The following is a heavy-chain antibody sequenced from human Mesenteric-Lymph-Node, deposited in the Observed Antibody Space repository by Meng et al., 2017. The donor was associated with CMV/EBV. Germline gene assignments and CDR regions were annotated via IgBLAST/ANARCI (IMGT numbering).Heavy chain of an antibody. D-gene: IGHD1-20*01. CDR3: TRAWATITGNHVDWFDR. CDR2: INPSDGST. CDR1: YTFTAYC. J-gene: IGHJ5*02. V-gene: IGHV1-46*01. Sequence: YTFTAYCIHWVRRAPGQGLEWMGKINPSDGSTSYAESFQGRVTLTRDTSTNTVYMEVSSLTSEDTAVYYCTRAWATITGNHVDWFDRWGQGTLVTVSS.